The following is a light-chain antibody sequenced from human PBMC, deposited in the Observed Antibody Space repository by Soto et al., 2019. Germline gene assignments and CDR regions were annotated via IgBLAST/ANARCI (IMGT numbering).Light chain of an antibody. CDR3: QQSFITPPLT. V-gene: IGKV1-39*01. CDR2: GAS. J-gene: IGKJ4*01. Sequence: DIQMTQSPSSLSASIGDRITITCRASQSISTYLNWYQQKPGKAPNLLIYGASTLQNGVPSRFSGSGSATDFTLTISSLQTEDFATYYCQQSFITPPLTFGGGTKVEL. CDR1: QSISTY.